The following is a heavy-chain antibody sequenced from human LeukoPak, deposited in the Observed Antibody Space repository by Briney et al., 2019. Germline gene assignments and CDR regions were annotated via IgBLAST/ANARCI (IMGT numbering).Heavy chain of an antibody. V-gene: IGHV4-30-4*01. Sequence: SETLSLTCTVSGGSISSGDYYWSCIRQPPGKGLEWIGYIYYSGSTYYNPSLKSRVTISVDTSKNQFSLKLSSVTAADTAVYYCARGDYGDYGSYWFDPWGQGTLVTVSS. CDR1: GGSISSGDYY. CDR3: ARGDYGDYGSYWFDP. J-gene: IGHJ5*02. CDR2: IYYSGST. D-gene: IGHD4-17*01.